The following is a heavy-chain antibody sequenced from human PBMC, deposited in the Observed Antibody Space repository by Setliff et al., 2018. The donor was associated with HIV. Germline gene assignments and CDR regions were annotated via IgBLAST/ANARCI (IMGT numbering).Heavy chain of an antibody. CDR3: ARAQAATPSYYFDRSGYYPYYFDY. Sequence: ASVKVSCKASGYTFTGSYVHWVRQAPGQGLEWLAWINPNSGDTNYAPMFQGRVTMTRDTSISTAYMELSRLRSDDTAVYYCARAQAATPSYYFDRSGYYPYYFDYWGQGTLVTVSS. V-gene: IGHV1-2*02. D-gene: IGHD3-22*01. CDR2: INPNSGDT. J-gene: IGHJ4*02. CDR1: GYTFTGSY.